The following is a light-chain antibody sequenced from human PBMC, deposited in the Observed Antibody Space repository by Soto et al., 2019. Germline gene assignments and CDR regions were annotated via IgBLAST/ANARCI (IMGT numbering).Light chain of an antibody. J-gene: IGLJ1*01. V-gene: IGLV2-11*01. CDR1: SSDVGGYNY. CDR3: CSYAGSYSYV. CDR2: DVS. Sequence: QSALTQPRSVSGSPGPSVTISCTGTSSDVGGYNYVSWYQQHPGKAPKLMIYDVSKRPSGVPDRFSGSKSGNTASLTSSGHQAEDEANYYCCSYAGSYSYVFGTGTKVTVL.